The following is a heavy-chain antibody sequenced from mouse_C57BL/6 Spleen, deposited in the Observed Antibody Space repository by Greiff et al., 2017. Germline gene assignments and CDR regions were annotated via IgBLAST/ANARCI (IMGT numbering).Heavy chain of an antibody. CDR3: ARRGDYDYAMDY. CDR2: ISSGGSYT. V-gene: IGHV5-6*02. CDR1: GFTFSSYG. J-gene: IGHJ4*01. Sequence: EVKLMESGGDLVKPGGSLKLSCAASGFTFSSYGMSWVRQTPDNRLEWVATISSGGSYTNYPDSVKGRFTISRDNAKNTLYLQMSSLKSEDTAMYYCARRGDYDYAMDYWGQGTSVTVSS. D-gene: IGHD2-4*01.